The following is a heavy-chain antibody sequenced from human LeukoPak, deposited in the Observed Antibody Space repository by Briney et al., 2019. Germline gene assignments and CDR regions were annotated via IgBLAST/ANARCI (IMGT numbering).Heavy chain of an antibody. V-gene: IGHV1-69*06. CDR2: IIPIFGTA. D-gene: IGHD3-3*01. Sequence: SVKVSCKASGGTFSSYAISWVRQAPGQGLEWMGGIIPIFGTANYAQKFQGRVTITADKSTSTAYMELSSLRSVDTAVYYCASSPTYYDFWSGYYAVTDYYYYYMDVWGKGTTVTVSS. CDR1: GGTFSSYA. CDR3: ASSPTYYDFWSGYYAVTDYYYYYMDV. J-gene: IGHJ6*03.